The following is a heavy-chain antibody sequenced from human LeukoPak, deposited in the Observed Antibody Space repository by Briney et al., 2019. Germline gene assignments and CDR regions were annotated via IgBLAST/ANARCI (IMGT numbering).Heavy chain of an antibody. V-gene: IGHV4-38-2*02. CDR2: IYYSGST. D-gene: IGHD2-15*01. CDR3: AREREYCSGGSCREIDY. J-gene: IGHJ4*02. Sequence: SETLSLTCTVSGYSISSGYYWGWIRQPPGKGLEWIGSIYYSGSTYYNPSLKSRVTISVDTSKNQFSLKLSSVTAADTAVYYCAREREYCSGGSCREIDYWGQGTLVTVSS. CDR1: GYSISSGYY.